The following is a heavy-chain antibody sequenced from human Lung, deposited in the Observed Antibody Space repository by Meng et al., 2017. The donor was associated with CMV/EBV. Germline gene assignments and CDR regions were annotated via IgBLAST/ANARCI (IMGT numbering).Heavy chain of an antibody. V-gene: IGHV3-30-3*01. CDR3: ARGLENPEDYYGVDV. CDR2: ISYDGYNK. Sequence: GGSLRLSCAASGFTFKNYAIHWLRQAPGKGLEWVAVISYDGYNKYYADSLKGRFTISRDNSKNTLYLQMNSLRAEDSAVYYCARGLENPEDYYGVDVWGQGTTVTVSS. J-gene: IGHJ6*02. D-gene: IGHD1-1*01. CDR1: GFTFKNYA.